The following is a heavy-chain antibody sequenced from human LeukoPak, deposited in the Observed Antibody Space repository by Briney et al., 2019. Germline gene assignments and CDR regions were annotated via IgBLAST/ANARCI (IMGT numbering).Heavy chain of an antibody. CDR2: ISGSGGGST. CDR3: ARWRLDAFDI. CDR1: GFTFNNYA. V-gene: IGHV3-23*01. Sequence: GGSLRLSCAASGFTFNNYAMSWVRQAPGKGLEWVSAISGSGGGSTYYADSVKGRFTISRDNSKNVLYPQVNSLRAEDTAIYYCARWRLDAFDIWGQGTMVTVSS. J-gene: IGHJ3*02. D-gene: IGHD5-24*01.